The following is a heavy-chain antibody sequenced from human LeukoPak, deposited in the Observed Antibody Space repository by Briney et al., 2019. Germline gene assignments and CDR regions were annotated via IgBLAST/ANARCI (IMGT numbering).Heavy chain of an antibody. V-gene: IGHV4-34*01. D-gene: IGHD3-10*01. CDR2: INHSGST. CDR1: GGSFSGYY. J-gene: IGHJ6*03. CDR3: GRHFYGSGTYYYYYYYMDV. Sequence: SETLSLTCAVYGGSFSGYYWSWIRQPPGKGLEWIGEINHSGSTNYNPSLKSRVTISVDASKNQFSLRLSSVTAADTAVYYCGRHFYGSGTYYYYYYYMDVWGTGTTVTISS.